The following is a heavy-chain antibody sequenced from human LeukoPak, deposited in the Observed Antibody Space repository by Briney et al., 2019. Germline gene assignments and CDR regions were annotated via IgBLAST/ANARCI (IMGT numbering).Heavy chain of an antibody. Sequence: PSETLSLTCAVYGGSFSGYYWSWIRQPPGKGLEWIGEINHSGSTNYNPSFKSRVTISVDTSKNQFSLKLSSVTAADTAVYYCARGMILGYWGQGTLVTVSS. CDR3: ARGMILGY. CDR1: GGSFSGYY. V-gene: IGHV4-34*01. CDR2: INHSGST. J-gene: IGHJ4*02. D-gene: IGHD3-16*01.